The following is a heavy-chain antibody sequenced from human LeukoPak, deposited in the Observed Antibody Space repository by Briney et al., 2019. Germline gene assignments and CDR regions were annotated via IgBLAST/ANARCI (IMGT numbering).Heavy chain of an antibody. Sequence: SETLSLTCAVYGGSFSGCYWSWIRQPPGKGLEWIGEINHSGSTNYNPSLKSRVTISVDTSKNQFSLKLSSVTAADTAVYYCARRRYQLLRSYPLDVWGKGTTVTISS. CDR1: GGSFSGCY. J-gene: IGHJ6*04. CDR2: INHSGST. CDR3: ARRRYQLLRSYPLDV. V-gene: IGHV4-34*01. D-gene: IGHD2-2*01.